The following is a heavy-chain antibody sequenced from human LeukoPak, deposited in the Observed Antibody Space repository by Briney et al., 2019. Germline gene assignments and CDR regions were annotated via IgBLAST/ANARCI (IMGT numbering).Heavy chain of an antibody. CDR1: GFTFSSYT. Sequence: PGGSLRLSCPASGFTFSSYTMNWVRQAPGKGLEWVSSISSSRSSIYYADSVKGRFTISRDNAKSSLYLQMNSLRAEDTAVYFCARDPTPRYCSGGSCYTHYGMDVWGQGTTVTVSS. V-gene: IGHV3-21*01. J-gene: IGHJ6*02. CDR3: ARDPTPRYCSGGSCYTHYGMDV. D-gene: IGHD2-15*01. CDR2: ISSSRSSI.